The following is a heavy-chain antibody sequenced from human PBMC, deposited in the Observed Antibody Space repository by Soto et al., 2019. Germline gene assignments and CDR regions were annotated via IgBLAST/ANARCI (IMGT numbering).Heavy chain of an antibody. Sequence: QITLKESGPTLVKPTQTLTLTCTFSGFSLGTSGVGVGWIRQPPGKALEWLALIYWDDDKRYSPSLKSRLTITKDTSKSQVVLTMTNMDPVDTATYYCAHRRAYCSGGSCYSIWFDPWGQGTLVTVSS. J-gene: IGHJ5*02. CDR2: IYWDDDK. CDR1: GFSLGTSGVG. V-gene: IGHV2-5*02. CDR3: AHRRAYCSGGSCYSIWFDP. D-gene: IGHD2-15*01.